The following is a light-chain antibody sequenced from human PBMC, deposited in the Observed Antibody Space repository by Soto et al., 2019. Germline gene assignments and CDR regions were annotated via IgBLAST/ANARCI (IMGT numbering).Light chain of an antibody. CDR2: DPS. J-gene: IGKJ1*01. V-gene: IGKV3-20*01. CDR3: QQYGSSVT. CDR1: QSVSSN. Sequence: EIVMPQSPSTLSVSAGERATLSCRASQSVSSNLAWYQQKPGQAPRLLIYDPSSRATGIPDRFSGSGSGTDFTLTISRLEPEDFAVYYCQQYGSSVTFGQGTKVDIK.